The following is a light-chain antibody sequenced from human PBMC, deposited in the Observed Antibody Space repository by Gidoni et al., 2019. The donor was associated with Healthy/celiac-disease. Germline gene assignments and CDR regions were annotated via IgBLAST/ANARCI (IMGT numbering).Light chain of an antibody. Sequence: IVLTQSPATLSLSPGDRATLSCRARQSVSSYFAWYQQKPGQAPRLLIYDASNRATGIPARCSGSGSGTDFTLTISSLEPEDFAVYYCQQRSNWPSYTFGQGTKLEIK. CDR3: QQRSNWPSYT. V-gene: IGKV3-11*01. J-gene: IGKJ2*01. CDR1: QSVSSY. CDR2: DAS.